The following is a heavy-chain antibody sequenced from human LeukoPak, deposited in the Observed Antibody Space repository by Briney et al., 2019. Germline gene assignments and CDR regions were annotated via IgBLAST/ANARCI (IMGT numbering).Heavy chain of an antibody. D-gene: IGHD4-17*01. CDR1: EFTVSTNY. J-gene: IGHJ4*02. Sequence: QSGGSPRLSCAASEFTVSTNYMSWVRQAPGKGLEWVSIIYSGGDTYYADSVKGRFTISRDNSKNTLFLQMNSLRAEDTAVYYCAKSPPPDYGDYVPSFHYWGQGTLVTVSS. CDR3: AKSPPPDYGDYVPSFHY. V-gene: IGHV3-66*01. CDR2: IYSGGDT.